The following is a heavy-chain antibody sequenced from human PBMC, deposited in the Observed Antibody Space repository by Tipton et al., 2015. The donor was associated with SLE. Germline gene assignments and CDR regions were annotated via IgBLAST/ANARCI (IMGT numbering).Heavy chain of an antibody. CDR1: GYTFSSYS. Sequence: QVQLVQSGPEVKKPGASVKVSCKASGYTFSSYSMHWVRQAPGQALEWMGIINPRGGSTRYAQKFQGRVIMTRDTSTSAVYMELTSLRSEDTAMYYCTRGLRFTMVQGVEYWGQGTLVTVSS. D-gene: IGHD3-10*01. CDR3: TRGLRFTMVQGVEY. CDR2: INPRGGST. J-gene: IGHJ4*02. V-gene: IGHV1-46*01.